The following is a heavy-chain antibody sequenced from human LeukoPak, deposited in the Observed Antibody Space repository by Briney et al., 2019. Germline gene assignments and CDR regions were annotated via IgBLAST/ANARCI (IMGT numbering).Heavy chain of an antibody. V-gene: IGHV3-30-3*01. CDR1: GFTFSSYA. J-gene: IGHJ4*02. CDR2: ISYDGSNK. D-gene: IGHD6-13*01. Sequence: GGSLRLSCAASGFTFSSYAMHWVRQAPGKGLEWVAVISYDGSNKYYADSVKGRFTISRDNSKNTVYLQMNSLRTEDTAVYYCARGEVPSTSWYTIDYWGQGTLVTVSS. CDR3: ARGEVPSTSWYTIDY.